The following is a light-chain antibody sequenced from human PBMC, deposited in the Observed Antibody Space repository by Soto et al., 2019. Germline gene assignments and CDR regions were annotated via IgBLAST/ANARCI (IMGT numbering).Light chain of an antibody. CDR3: NQYDDAPYN. Sequence: EIVMTQSPATLSVSPGERATLSCRASQSVSSTVAWYQQIPGQTPRLLIYGASTRATGVPVRFSGSASGTEFTLTISGLQSEDFAVYYCNQYDDAPYNFGQGTKVDIK. CDR2: GAS. CDR1: QSVSST. J-gene: IGKJ2*01. V-gene: IGKV3-15*01.